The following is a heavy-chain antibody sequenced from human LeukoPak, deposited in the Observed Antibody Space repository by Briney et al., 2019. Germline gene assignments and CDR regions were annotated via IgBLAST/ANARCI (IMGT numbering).Heavy chain of an antibody. D-gene: IGHD3-22*01. Sequence: PGGSLRLSCAASGFTFSSYAMHWVRQAPGKGLEWVAVISYDGSNKYYADSVKGRFTISRDNSKNTLYLQMNSLRAEDTAVYYCARVAGHYYDSSGSFDYWGQGTLVTVSS. J-gene: IGHJ4*02. CDR2: ISYDGSNK. CDR1: GFTFSSYA. CDR3: ARVAGHYYDSSGSFDY. V-gene: IGHV3-30-3*01.